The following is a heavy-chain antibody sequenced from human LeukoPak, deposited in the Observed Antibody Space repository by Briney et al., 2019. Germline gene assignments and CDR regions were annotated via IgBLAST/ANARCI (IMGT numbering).Heavy chain of an antibody. CDR2: ICYSGST. Sequence: SETLSLTCTVSGGSISSSSYYWSWVRQPPGRGLEWIGYICYSGSTNYNPSLKSRVTISVDTSKNQFSLKLSSVTAADTAVYYCARHSDASFDYWGQGTLVTVSS. CDR1: GGSISSSSYY. J-gene: IGHJ4*02. V-gene: IGHV4-61*05. D-gene: IGHD2-2*01. CDR3: ARHSDASFDY.